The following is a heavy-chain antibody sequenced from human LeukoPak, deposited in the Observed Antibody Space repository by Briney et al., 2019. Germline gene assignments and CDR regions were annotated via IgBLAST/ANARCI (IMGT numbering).Heavy chain of an antibody. CDR3: AREEYCSGGSCYTGLDY. Sequence: GASLRLSCAASGFTFSNYATSCVRQAPGKGREWVAVISYDGSNKYYADSVKGRFTTSRDNSENTLYLQMNSLRAEDTAVYYCAREEYCSGGSCYTGLDYWGQGTLVTVSS. J-gene: IGHJ4*02. V-gene: IGHV3-30*03. CDR1: GFTFSNYA. D-gene: IGHD2-15*01. CDR2: ISYDGSNK.